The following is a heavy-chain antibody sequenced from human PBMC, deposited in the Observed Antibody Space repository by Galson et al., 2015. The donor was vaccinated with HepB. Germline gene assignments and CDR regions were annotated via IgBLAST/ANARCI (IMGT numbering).Heavy chain of an antibody. V-gene: IGHV1-18*04. Sequence: SVKDSCKASGYTFTSSGMSWAQQAPGQGLEWMGWFSGYNGNATYAQKLQGRVTMTTDTFTSTAYMELRSLRSDDTAVYYCARTSGGFREAKHWYYYYYGMDVWGQGTTVTVSS. CDR1: GYTFTSSG. D-gene: IGHD3-10*01. CDR2: FSGYNGNA. J-gene: IGHJ6*02. CDR3: ARTSGGFREAKHWYYYYYGMDV.